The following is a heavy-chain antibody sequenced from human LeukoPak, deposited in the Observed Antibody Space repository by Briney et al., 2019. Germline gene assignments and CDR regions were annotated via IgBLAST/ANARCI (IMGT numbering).Heavy chain of an antibody. CDR3: AKISSFRTGASGSYHY. V-gene: IGHV3-30*18. J-gene: IGHJ4*02. D-gene: IGHD1-26*01. CDR2: ISYDGSNK. Sequence: GGSLRLSCAASGFTFSSYGMHWVRQAPGKGLEWVAVISYDGSNKYYADSVKGRFTTSRDNSKNTLYLQMNSLRAEDTAVYYCAKISSFRTGASGSYHYWGQGTLVTVSS. CDR1: GFTFSSYG.